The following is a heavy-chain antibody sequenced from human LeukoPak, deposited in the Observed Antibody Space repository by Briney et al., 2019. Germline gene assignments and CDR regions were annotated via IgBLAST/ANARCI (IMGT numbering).Heavy chain of an antibody. J-gene: IGHJ4*02. D-gene: IGHD1-26*01. CDR3: ARGEGLGTTNGGYYFAY. CDR2: IKQDGSDK. Sequence: GGSLRLSCAASGFTFSSYSMNWVRRAPGKGLEWVANIKQDGSDKYYVDSVKGRFIISRDNAKNSLYLQMNTLRAEDTAVYYCARGEGLGTTNGGYYFAYWGQGSLVIVSS. V-gene: IGHV3-7*01. CDR1: GFTFSSYS.